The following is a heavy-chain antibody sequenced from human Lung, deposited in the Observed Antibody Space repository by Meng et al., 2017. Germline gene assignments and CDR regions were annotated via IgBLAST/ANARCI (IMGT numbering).Heavy chain of an antibody. CDR2: IIDSGST. CDR3: VRRTYSSGWYFDY. J-gene: IGHJ4*02. CDR1: GGSFSGYY. D-gene: IGHD6-19*01. V-gene: IGHV4-34*02. Sequence: QVHVQHWGEGLLKPSETLSLTCSVYGGSFSGYYWSWIRQPPGKGLEWIGEIIDSGSTNYNPSLKSRVTISVDTSKNQFSLRVTSVTAADRAVYYCVRRTYSSGWYFDYWGQGTLVTVSS.